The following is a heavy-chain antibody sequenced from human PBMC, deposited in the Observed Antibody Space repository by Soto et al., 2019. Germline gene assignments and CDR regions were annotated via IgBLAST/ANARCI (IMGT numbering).Heavy chain of an antibody. Sequence: GGSPRLSCAASGFPFSNYAMTWVPHAPGKGLGWVSAISGRTGHTYYADSVKDRFTISRDNSKNTLYLQMDSLRAEDTAVYYCARAPSEYIWGSYLRYYEYWGQGTLVTVSS. V-gene: IGHV3-23*01. D-gene: IGHD3-16*02. CDR3: ARAPSEYIWGSYLRYYEY. J-gene: IGHJ4*02. CDR1: GFPFSNYA. CDR2: ISGRTGHT.